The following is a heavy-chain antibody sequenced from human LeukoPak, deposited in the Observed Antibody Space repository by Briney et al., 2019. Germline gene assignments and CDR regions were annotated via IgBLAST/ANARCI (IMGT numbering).Heavy chain of an antibody. CDR1: GFTFSSYA. CDR3: AKGTANWGSYYMDV. J-gene: IGHJ6*03. Sequence: GGSLRLSCAASGFTFSSYAMSWVRQAPGKGLEWVSAISGSGGSTYYADSVKGRFTISRDNSKNTLYLQMNSLRAEDTAIYYCAKGTANWGSYYMDVWGKGTTVTVSS. D-gene: IGHD7-27*01. CDR2: ISGSGGST. V-gene: IGHV3-23*01.